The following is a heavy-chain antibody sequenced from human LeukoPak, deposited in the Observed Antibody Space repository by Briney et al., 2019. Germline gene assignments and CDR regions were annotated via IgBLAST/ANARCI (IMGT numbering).Heavy chain of an antibody. V-gene: IGHV4-39*01. Sequence: SQTLSLTCTVSGGSISSGDYYWGWIRQPPGKGLEWIGSIYYTGSTYCNPSLKSRVTISVDTSNNQFSLKLRSVTAADTAVYYCARQKYYYGSSGYSGRTDFDYWGQGTLVTVSS. D-gene: IGHD3-22*01. CDR2: IYYTGST. CDR3: ARQKYYYGSSGYSGRTDFDY. CDR1: GGSISSGDYY. J-gene: IGHJ4*02.